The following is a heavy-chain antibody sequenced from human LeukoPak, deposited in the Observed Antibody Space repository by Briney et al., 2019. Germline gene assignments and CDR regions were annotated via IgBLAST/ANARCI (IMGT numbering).Heavy chain of an antibody. V-gene: IGHV3-23*01. Sequence: GGSLRLSCAASGFTFSSYAMSWVRQAPGKELEWVSTISGSGGRTYFTDSVKGRFTISRDNSKNTLYLQMNSLGAEDTAVYYCAKHQQIYGDSLMDVWGQGTTVTVSS. D-gene: IGHD4-17*01. CDR2: ISGSGGRT. CDR3: AKHQQIYGDSLMDV. J-gene: IGHJ6*02. CDR1: GFTFSSYA.